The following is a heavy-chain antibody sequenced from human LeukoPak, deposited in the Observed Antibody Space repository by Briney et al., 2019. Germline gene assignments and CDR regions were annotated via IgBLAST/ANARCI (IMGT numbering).Heavy chain of an antibody. CDR2: VNPSGGST. J-gene: IGHJ4*02. D-gene: IGHD6-19*01. CDR1: GYTFTSYY. V-gene: IGHV1-46*01. CDR3: AREYSSGWPYDY. Sequence: GASVKVSCKASGYTFTSYYMHWVRQAPGQGLEWMGIVNPSGGSTSYAQKFQGRVTMTRDTSTSTVYMELSSLRSEDTAVYYCAREYSSGWPYDYWGQGTLVTVSS.